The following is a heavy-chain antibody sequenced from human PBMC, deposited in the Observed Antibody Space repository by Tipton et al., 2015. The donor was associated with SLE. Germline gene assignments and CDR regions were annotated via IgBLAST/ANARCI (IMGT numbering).Heavy chain of an antibody. D-gene: IGHD3-22*01. CDR2: FYYSGST. CDR1: GDSISSSSYY. CDR3: AADTSGYYSFDY. Sequence: TLSLTCTISGDSISSSSYYWGWIRQPPGKGLEWIGSFYYSGSTYYNPSLKSRVTISVDTSKNQFSLKLSSVTAADTAVYYCAADTSGYYSFDYWGQGTLVTVSS. V-gene: IGHV4-39*01. J-gene: IGHJ4*02.